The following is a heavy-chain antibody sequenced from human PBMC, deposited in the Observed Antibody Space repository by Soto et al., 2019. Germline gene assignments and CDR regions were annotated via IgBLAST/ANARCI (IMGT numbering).Heavy chain of an antibody. CDR2: ISYDGSNK. Sequence: QGQLVESGGGVVQPGRSLRLSCAASGFTFSSYAMHWVRQAPGKGLEWVAVISYDGSNKYYADSVKGRFTISRDNSKNTLYLQMNSLRAEDTAVYYCARVGLLSNYDLLSSWGSDYWGQGTLVTVSS. V-gene: IGHV3-30-3*01. J-gene: IGHJ4*02. CDR3: ARVGLLSNYDLLSSWGSDY. D-gene: IGHD4-4*01. CDR1: GFTFSSYA.